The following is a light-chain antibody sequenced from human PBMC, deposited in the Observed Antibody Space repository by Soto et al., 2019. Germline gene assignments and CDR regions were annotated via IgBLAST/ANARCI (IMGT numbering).Light chain of an antibody. V-gene: IGKV1-5*01. CDR1: QSITYW. J-gene: IGKJ2*01. Sequence: DIQMTQSPSSLSASVGDRVTITCRASQSITYWLACYQQKPGRAPKLLIYDVFNLQSGVPSRFSGSGSGTEFTLTISSLQPDDSEPYYCQQYHSFSFTFGQGTTLEIK. CDR3: QQYHSFSFT. CDR2: DVF.